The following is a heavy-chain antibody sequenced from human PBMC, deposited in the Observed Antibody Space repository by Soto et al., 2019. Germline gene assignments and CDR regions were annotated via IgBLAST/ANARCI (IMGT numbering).Heavy chain of an antibody. J-gene: IGHJ4*02. Sequence: GGSLRLSCAASGFTFSSYAMSWVRQAPGKGLEWVPAISGSGGSTYYADSVKGRFTISRDNSKNTLYLQMNSLRAEDTAVYYCAKDGFSSGYHFDYWGQGALVTVSS. D-gene: IGHD5-18*01. CDR1: GFTFSSYA. V-gene: IGHV3-23*01. CDR3: AKDGFSSGYHFDY. CDR2: ISGSGGST.